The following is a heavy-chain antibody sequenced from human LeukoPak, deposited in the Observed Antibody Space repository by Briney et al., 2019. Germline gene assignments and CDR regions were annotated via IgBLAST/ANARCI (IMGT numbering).Heavy chain of an antibody. D-gene: IGHD1-26*01. Sequence: GGSLRLSCAASGLTFSVTWMSWVRQAPGRGLEWVGRFKSKAAGGTTDYAAPVAGRFTTSRDDSKNMLYLQMSSLKTEDTAVYYCTRGAPQADVFDIWGQGTMVTVSS. CDR1: GLTFSVTW. J-gene: IGHJ3*02. CDR3: TRGAPQADVFDI. V-gene: IGHV3-15*01. CDR2: FKSKAAGGTT.